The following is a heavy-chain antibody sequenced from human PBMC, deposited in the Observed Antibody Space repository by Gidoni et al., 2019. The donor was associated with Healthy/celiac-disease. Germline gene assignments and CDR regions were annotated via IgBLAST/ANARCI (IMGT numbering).Heavy chain of an antibody. D-gene: IGHD2-2*01. CDR1: GSTFTSYY. CDR3: ARDSVRRIVVVPAAMSLDY. CDR2: INPSGGST. J-gene: IGHJ4*02. Sequence: QVQLVQSGAEVKKPGASVKVSCKASGSTFTSYYMHWVRQAPGQGLEWMGIINPSGGSTSYAQKFQGRVTMTRDTSTSTVYMELSSLRSEDTAVYYCARDSVRRIVVVPAAMSLDYWGQGTLVTVSS. V-gene: IGHV1-46*01.